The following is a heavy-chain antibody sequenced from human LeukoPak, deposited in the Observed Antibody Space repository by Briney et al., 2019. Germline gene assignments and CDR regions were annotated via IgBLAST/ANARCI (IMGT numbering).Heavy chain of an antibody. V-gene: IGHV4-59*01. J-gene: IGHJ4*02. D-gene: IGHD6-13*01. Sequence: SETLSLTCTVSGGSLSRDYWSWIRQPPGNRLGWIGYIYYSVRTNYNTSPTRRVTISVDTSGSQFSLKLSSVTAADTAVYYCARGGIGASGPVGYWGQGTLVTVSS. CDR3: ARGGIGASGPVGY. CDR1: GGSLSRDY. CDR2: IYYSVRT.